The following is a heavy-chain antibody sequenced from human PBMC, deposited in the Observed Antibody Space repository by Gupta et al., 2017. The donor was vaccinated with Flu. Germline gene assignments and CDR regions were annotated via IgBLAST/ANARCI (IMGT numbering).Heavy chain of an antibody. J-gene: IGHJ3*01. D-gene: IGHD4-11*01. CDR3: ARTYSFGGAFDV. V-gene: IGHV2-70*04. CDR2: IDWDDEE. CDR1: GLSLSTTGTR. Sequence: QVTLKESGPALVKPTQTLTLTCTVSGLSLSTTGTRVSWIRQPPGKALEWPARIDWDDEEFYSTSLKTRLTISKDTSKNQVVLTMTNMDPVDTATYYCARTYSFGGAFDVWGQGTMVIVSS.